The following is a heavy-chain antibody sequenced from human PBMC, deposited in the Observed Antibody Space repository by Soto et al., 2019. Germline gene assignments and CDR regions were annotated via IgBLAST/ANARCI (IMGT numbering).Heavy chain of an antibody. V-gene: IGHV3-74*01. Sequence: PGGSLRLSCAASGLTFISYWMHWVRQAPGKGLVWVSRMYTDASSATYADSVKGRFTISRDNAKNTLFPQIDSLRTEDTAVYYCVRGNSGYGNFDYWGEGTLVTVSS. CDR3: VRGNSGYGNFDY. CDR1: GLTFISYW. J-gene: IGHJ4*02. D-gene: IGHD5-12*01. CDR2: MYTDASSA.